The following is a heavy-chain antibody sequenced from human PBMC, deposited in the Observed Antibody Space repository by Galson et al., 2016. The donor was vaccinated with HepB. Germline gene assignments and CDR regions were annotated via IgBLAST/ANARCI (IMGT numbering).Heavy chain of an antibody. J-gene: IGHJ5*02. CDR1: GFTFTNYA. Sequence: SLRLSCAASGFTFTNYAMTWVRQAPGKGLEWVSAITGSGGSTYYADSVKGRFTISRDNSKNTLFLQMNSLRAEDTAVYYCAKLRVPITIFGVVITGGWFDPWGQGTLVTVSS. V-gene: IGHV3-23*01. CDR3: AKLRVPITIFGVVITGGWFDP. CDR2: ITGSGGST. D-gene: IGHD3-3*01.